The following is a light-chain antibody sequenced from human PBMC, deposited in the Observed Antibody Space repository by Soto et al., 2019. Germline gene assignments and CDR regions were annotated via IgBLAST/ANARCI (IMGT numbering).Light chain of an antibody. V-gene: IGKV3-20*01. CDR2: GAS. CDR1: QSVSSSY. Sequence: SPGTLSLSPGERATLSCRASQSVSSSYLAWYQQKPGQAPRLLIYGASSRATGIPDRFSGSGSGTDFTLTISRLEPEDFAVYYCQQYSGSSIAFGQGTRLEIK. CDR3: QQYSGSSIA. J-gene: IGKJ5*01.